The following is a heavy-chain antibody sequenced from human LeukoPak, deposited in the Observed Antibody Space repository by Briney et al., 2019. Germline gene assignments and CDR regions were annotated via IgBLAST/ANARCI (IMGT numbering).Heavy chain of an antibody. V-gene: IGHV1-69*04. J-gene: IGHJ4*02. CDR1: GGTFSSYA. CDR3: ARGARGDFWSGYTFDY. CDR2: IIPIFGIA. Sequence: GASVKVSCKASGGTFSSYAISWVRQAPGQGLEWMGRIIPIFGIANYAQKFQGRVTITADKSTSTAYMELSSLRSEDTAVYYCARGARGDFWSGYTFDYWGQGTLVTVSS. D-gene: IGHD3-3*01.